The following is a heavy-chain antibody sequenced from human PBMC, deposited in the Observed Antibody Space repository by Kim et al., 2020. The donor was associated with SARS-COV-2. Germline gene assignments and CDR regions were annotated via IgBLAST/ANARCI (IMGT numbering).Heavy chain of an antibody. D-gene: IGHD5-12*01. CDR2: IYYSGST. CDR1: GGSISSYY. V-gene: IGHV4-59*13. Sequence: SETLSLTCNVSGGSISSYYWSWIRQPPGKGLEWIGYIYYSGSTNYNPSLKSRVTISVDTSKNQFSLKLSSVTAAATAVYYCARDSSLDGYNYYYFDYWGQGTLVTVSS. J-gene: IGHJ4*02. CDR3: ARDSSLDGYNYYYFDY.